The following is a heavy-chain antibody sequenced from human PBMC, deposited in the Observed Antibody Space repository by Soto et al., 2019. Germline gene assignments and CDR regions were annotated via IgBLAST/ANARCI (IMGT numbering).Heavy chain of an antibody. Sequence: VKVSCKASGQSFTSYGISCVSKDTGQGLEWMGWISAYNGNTNYAQKLQGRVTMTTDTSTSTAYMELRSLRSDDTAVYYCARGYCSSTSCYEVSDDAFDIWGQGTMVTVSS. D-gene: IGHD2-2*01. CDR3: ARGYCSSTSCYEVSDDAFDI. V-gene: IGHV1-18*01. CDR2: ISAYNGNT. J-gene: IGHJ3*02. CDR1: GQSFTSYG.